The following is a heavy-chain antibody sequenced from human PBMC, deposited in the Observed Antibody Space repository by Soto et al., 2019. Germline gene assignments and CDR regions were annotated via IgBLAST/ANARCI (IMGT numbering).Heavy chain of an antibody. J-gene: IGHJ3*02. V-gene: IGHV4-59*01. CDR2: IYYSGST. Sequence: SETLSLTCTVSGVSISSYYWSWIRQPPGKGLEWIGYIYYSGSTNYNPSLKSRVTISVDTSKNQFSLKLSSVTAADTAVYYCARDSGEYSGYDADAFDIWGQGTMVTVSS. CDR1: GVSISSYY. CDR3: ARDSGEYSGYDADAFDI. D-gene: IGHD5-12*01.